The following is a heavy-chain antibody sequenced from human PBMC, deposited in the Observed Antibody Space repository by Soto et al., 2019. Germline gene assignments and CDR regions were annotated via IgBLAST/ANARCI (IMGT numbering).Heavy chain of an antibody. D-gene: IGHD5-18*01. CDR1: GGSIGDNYY. CDR2: IFRTGDT. CDR3: ARHPILLLWRDYVDQ. V-gene: IGHV4-39*01. Sequence: QLHLQESGPGLVKPSETLSLTCTVSGGSIGDNYYWGWLRQTPGKGLDWIGNIFRTGDTYFNPSLISRLTIATSTSKNQFSLKLTSVTAADTAVYYCARHPILLLWRDYVDQWGQGALVTVSS. J-gene: IGHJ4*02.